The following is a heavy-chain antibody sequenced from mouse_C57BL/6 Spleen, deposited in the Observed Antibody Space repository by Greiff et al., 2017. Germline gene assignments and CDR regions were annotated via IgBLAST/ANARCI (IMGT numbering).Heavy chain of an antibody. V-gene: IGHV1-82*01. J-gene: IGHJ2*01. CDR1: GYAFTSSW. D-gene: IGHD6-1*01. CDR2: IYPGDGDT. Sequence: QVQLQQSGPELVKPGASVKISCKASGYAFTSSWMNWVKQRPGKGLEWIGRIYPGDGDTNYNGTFKGKATLTADKSSSTAYMQLSSLTSEDSAVYFCARSLLYYFDYWGQGTTLTVSS. CDR3: ARSLLYYFDY.